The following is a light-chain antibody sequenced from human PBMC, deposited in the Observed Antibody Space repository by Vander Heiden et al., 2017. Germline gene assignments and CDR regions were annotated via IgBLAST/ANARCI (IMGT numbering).Light chain of an antibody. Sequence: QTVVTQEPSLTVSPGGTVTLTCGSSTGPVTSGYSPHWVQQKPAQAPRALIYNKYVKPSWTPARFSGSLLGVKAVLTLSVVQPEDEADYYCLLFYADNYFFGTGTKVTVL. CDR3: LLFYADNYF. CDR2: NKY. V-gene: IGLV7-43*01. J-gene: IGLJ1*01. CDR1: TGPVTSGYS.